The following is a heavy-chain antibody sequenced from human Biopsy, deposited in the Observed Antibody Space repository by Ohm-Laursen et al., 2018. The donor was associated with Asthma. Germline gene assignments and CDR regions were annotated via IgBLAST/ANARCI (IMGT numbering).Heavy chain of an antibody. J-gene: IGHJ4*02. CDR2: ISSSGSTI. Sequence: GSLRLSCAASGFTFSSNAMCWVRQAPGKGLEWVSYISSSGSTIYYADSVKGRFTISRDNAKNSLYLQMNSLRAEDTAVYYCAREGVNYYDSSGYLEYWGQGTLVTVSS. D-gene: IGHD3-22*01. V-gene: IGHV3-11*01. CDR1: GFTFSSNA. CDR3: AREGVNYYDSSGYLEY.